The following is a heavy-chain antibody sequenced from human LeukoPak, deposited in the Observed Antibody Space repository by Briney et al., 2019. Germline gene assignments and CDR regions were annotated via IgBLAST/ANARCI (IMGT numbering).Heavy chain of an antibody. D-gene: IGHD3-3*01. J-gene: IGHJ4*02. CDR3: ARAYDFSEYYFDY. Sequence: SETLSLTCTVSGGSISSYYWSWIRQPPGKGLEWTGYIYYSGSPNYNPSLKSRVTMSVDTSKNQFSLNLSSATAADTAVYYCARAYDFSEYYFDYWGQGTLVTVSS. CDR1: GGSISSYY. V-gene: IGHV4-59*01. CDR2: IYYSGSP.